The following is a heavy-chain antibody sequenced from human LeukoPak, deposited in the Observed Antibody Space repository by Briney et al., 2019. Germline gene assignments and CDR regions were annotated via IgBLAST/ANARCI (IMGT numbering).Heavy chain of an antibody. D-gene: IGHD5-12*01. Sequence: PSETLSLTCAVYGGSFSGYYWSWIRQHPGKGLEWIGYIYHTGSTYYNPSLRSRLTLSVDTSKNQFPLKLSSVTAADTAVYFCARDPSGYGPFDHWGQGTLVTVSS. CDR1: GGSFSGYY. J-gene: IGHJ4*02. V-gene: IGHV4-34*09. CDR2: IYHTGST. CDR3: ARDPSGYGPFDH.